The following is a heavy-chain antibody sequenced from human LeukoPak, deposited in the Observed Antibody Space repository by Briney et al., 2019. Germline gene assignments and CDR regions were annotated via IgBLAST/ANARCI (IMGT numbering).Heavy chain of an antibody. D-gene: IGHD4-17*01. CDR1: GFTFSSYG. CDR2: IWSDGRDK. J-gene: IGHJ4*02. V-gene: IGHV3-33*01. CDR3: ARDHRTTVTVYYFDY. Sequence: GGSLRLSCAASGFTFSSYGMHWVRQAPGKGLEWVAVIWSDGRDKYYADSVKGRFTISRDNSENTLYLQMNSLRAEDTAVYYCARDHRTTVTVYYFDYWGQGTLVAVSS.